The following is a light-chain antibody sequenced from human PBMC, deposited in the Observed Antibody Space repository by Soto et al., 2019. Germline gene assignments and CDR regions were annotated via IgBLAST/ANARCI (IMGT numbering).Light chain of an antibody. CDR1: QSVSSY. Sequence: EIVLTQSPATLSLSPWERATLSCRASQSVSSYLVWYQQRPGQAPRLLIYRASSRATGIPDRFSGSGSGTDFTLTISRLEPEDFAVYYCHQYDSWTFGQGTKVDIK. CDR2: RAS. J-gene: IGKJ1*01. V-gene: IGKV3-20*01. CDR3: HQYDSWT.